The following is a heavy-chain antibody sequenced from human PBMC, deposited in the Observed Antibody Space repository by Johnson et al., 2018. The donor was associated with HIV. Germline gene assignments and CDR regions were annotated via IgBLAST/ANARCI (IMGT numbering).Heavy chain of an antibody. CDR3: ARDGGYCSSTSCFRHWASAFDI. Sequence: QEQLVVSGGGVVQPGRSLRLSCAASGFTFSSYAMHWVRQAPGQGLDWVAVISDDGSNDYYADSVKGRFAISSDNSKNTLYRQMNSLRAEDTAVYYCARDGGYCSSTSCFRHWASAFDIWGQGTMVTVSS. J-gene: IGHJ3*02. V-gene: IGHV3-30*09. D-gene: IGHD2-2*01. CDR1: GFTFSSYA. CDR2: ISDDGSND.